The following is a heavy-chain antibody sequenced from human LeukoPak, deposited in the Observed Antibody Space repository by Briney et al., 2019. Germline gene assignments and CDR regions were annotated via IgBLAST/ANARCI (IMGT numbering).Heavy chain of an antibody. J-gene: IGHJ4*02. CDR1: GGTFSSYA. V-gene: IGHV1-69*06. Sequence: ASVKVSCKASGGTFSSYAISWVRQAPGQGLEWMGGIIPIFGTANYAQKFQGKVTITADKSTSTAYMELSSLRSEDTAVYYCARAYPDYYFDYWGQGTLVTVSS. CDR3: ARAYPDYYFDY. CDR2: IIPIFGTA. D-gene: IGHD2-21*01.